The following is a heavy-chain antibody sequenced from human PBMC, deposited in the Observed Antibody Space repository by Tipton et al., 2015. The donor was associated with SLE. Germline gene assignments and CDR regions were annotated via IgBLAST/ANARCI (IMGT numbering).Heavy chain of an antibody. J-gene: IGHJ3*02. V-gene: IGHV1-18*01. D-gene: IGHD1-26*01. CDR2: IDPYNGDT. CDR1: GYTFTTYG. CDR3: ARGSPVVGTVLTFDI. Sequence: QLVQSGAEVKKPGASVKVSCKASGYTFTTYGISWVRQAPGQGLEWMGWIDPYNGDTKVAQKFQGRVTMTTDTSTNTAYMDLRSLRSDDTAIYYCARGSPVVGTVLTFDIWGEWTLVTVSS.